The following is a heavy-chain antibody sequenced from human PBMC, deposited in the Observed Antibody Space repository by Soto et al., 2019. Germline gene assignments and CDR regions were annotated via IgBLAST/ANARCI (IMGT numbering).Heavy chain of an antibody. V-gene: IGHV3-33*01. CDR1: GFTFSSYG. CDR3: ARDAPAYYDILTGYPPPVH. D-gene: IGHD3-9*01. Sequence: QVQLVESGGGVVQPGRSLRLSCAASGFTFSSYGMHWVRQAPGKGLEWVAVIWYDGSNKYYADSVKGRFTISRDNSKNTLYLQMNSLRAEDTAVYYCARDAPAYYDILTGYPPPVHWGQGTLVTVSS. CDR2: IWYDGSNK. J-gene: IGHJ4*02.